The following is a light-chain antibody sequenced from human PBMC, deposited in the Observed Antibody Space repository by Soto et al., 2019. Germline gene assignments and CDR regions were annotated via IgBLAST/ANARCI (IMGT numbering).Light chain of an antibody. V-gene: IGLV1-47*01. CDR1: SSNIGTNY. CDR2: RNN. Sequence: QSVLTQPPSASGTPGQRVTISCSGSSSNIGTNYVYWFQHLPGTAPKLLMYRNNQRPSGVPDRFSGSKSGTSASLAISGLLSEDEADYYCAAWDDSLSGWVFGGGTKLTVL. J-gene: IGLJ3*02. CDR3: AAWDDSLSGWV.